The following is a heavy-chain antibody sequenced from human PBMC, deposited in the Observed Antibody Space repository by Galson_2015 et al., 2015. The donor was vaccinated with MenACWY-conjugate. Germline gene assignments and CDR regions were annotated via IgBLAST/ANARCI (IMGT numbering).Heavy chain of an antibody. CDR1: GFRFSSYT. CDR3: GKAEGCLRSACEI. D-gene: IGHD5/OR15-5a*01. CDR2: VSYDGSSK. V-gene: IGHV3-30*10. J-gene: IGHJ3*02. Sequence: SLRLSCAASGFRFSSYTLNWVRQAPGKGLEWVAVVSYDGSSKYYRDSVQGRFTIYRDNSKNTVFLQMNSMRPEDSAVSYCGKAEGCLRSACEIWGQGTMVTVSS.